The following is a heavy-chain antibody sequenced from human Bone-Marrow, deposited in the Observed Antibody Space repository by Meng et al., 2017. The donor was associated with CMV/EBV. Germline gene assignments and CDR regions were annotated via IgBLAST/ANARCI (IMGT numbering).Heavy chain of an antibody. V-gene: IGHV3-23*01. CDR1: GFTFSSYA. CDR2: ISGSGGSI. CDR3: ARDHSSREVGLLLGYYYYGMDV. D-gene: IGHD6-13*01. Sequence: GGSLRLSCAASGFTFSSYAMSWVRQAPGKGLEWVSAISGSGGSIYYADSVKGRFTISRDNAKNSLYLQMNSLRAEDTAVYYCARDHSSREVGLLLGYYYYGMDVWGQGTTVTVSS. J-gene: IGHJ6*02.